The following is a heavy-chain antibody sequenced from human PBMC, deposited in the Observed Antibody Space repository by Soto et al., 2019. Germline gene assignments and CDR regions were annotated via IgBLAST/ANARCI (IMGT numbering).Heavy chain of an antibody. D-gene: IGHD2-2*01. CDR2: INHSGST. J-gene: IGHJ5*01. CDR3: ARRYCSPNSCLAGFDS. Sequence: KSSETLSLTCAVYGGSFSGNYWTWIRQSPGKGLEWIGEINHSGSTKYNPSLKSRVSISVDTSKNQIALKVTSVTAADTALYYCARRYCSPNSCLAGFDSWGRGTLVTVSS. V-gene: IGHV4-34*01. CDR1: GGSFSGNY.